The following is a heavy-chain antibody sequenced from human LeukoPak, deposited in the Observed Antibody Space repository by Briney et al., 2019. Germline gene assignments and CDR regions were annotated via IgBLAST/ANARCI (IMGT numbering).Heavy chain of an antibody. D-gene: IGHD2-8*01. V-gene: IGHV3-74*01. CDR1: GLTFSSHW. CDR2: ITNDGSST. CDR3: AKSDNGWFDY. J-gene: IGHJ4*02. Sequence: GGSLRLSCAASGLTFSSHWMHWVRQAPGKGLVWVSRITNDGSSTTYADSVKGRFTISRDNAKNMLYLQVNSLRAEDTAVYYCAKSDNGWFDYWGQGTLVTVSS.